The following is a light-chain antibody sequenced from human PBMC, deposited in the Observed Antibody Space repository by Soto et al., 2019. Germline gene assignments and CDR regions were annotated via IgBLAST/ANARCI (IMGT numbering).Light chain of an antibody. Sequence: QSALTQPASVSGSPGQSITISCTGTISDVGSYNLVSWYQQHPGKAPKLMIYEVSKRPSGVSNRFSGSKSGNTASLTISGLQAEEEADYSCCSYAGSSTFVFGTGTKLTVL. V-gene: IGLV2-23*02. CDR2: EVS. CDR3: CSYAGSSTFV. CDR1: ISDVGSYNL. J-gene: IGLJ1*01.